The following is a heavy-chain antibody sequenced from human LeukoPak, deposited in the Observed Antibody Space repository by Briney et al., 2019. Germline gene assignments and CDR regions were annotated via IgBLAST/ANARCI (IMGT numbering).Heavy chain of an antibody. D-gene: IGHD2-2*01. CDR2: IIPILGIA. J-gene: IGHJ6*02. CDR3: ARHEYCSSTSCPEYYYYYGMDV. Sequence: SVKVSCMASGGTFSSYAINWVRQAPGQGLEWMGRIIPILGIANYAQTFQGRVTITADKSTSTAYMELSSLRSEDTAVYYCARHEYCSSTSCPEYYYYYGMDVWGQGTTVTVSS. V-gene: IGHV1-69*04. CDR1: GGTFSSYA.